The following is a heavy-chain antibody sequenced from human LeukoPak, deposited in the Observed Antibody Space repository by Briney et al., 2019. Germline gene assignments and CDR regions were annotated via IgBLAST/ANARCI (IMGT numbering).Heavy chain of an antibody. V-gene: IGHV4-39*01. CDR3: ARRRAGRDWFNP. Sequence: SETLSLTCAVSGGSISSSNYYWGWIRQPPGQGLEWIGSIYYSGNTYYNPSLKSRVTISVDTSKNQFSLKLSSVTATDTAVYYCARRRAGRDWFNPWGQGTLVTVSS. J-gene: IGHJ5*02. D-gene: IGHD6-19*01. CDR2: IYYSGNT. CDR1: GGSISSSNYY.